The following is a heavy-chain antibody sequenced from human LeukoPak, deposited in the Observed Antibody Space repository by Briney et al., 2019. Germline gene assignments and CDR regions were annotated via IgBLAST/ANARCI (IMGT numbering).Heavy chain of an antibody. V-gene: IGHV3-74*01. CDR3: AKATGTFDY. J-gene: IGHJ4*02. Sequence: GGSLRLSCAASGFTFSSYWMHWVRHAPGKGLVWVSRINSDGSSTSYADSVKGRFTISRDNSKNTLYLQMNSLRAEDTAVYYCAKATGTFDYWGQGTLVTVSS. CDR1: GFTFSSYW. CDR2: INSDGSST. D-gene: IGHD1-1*01.